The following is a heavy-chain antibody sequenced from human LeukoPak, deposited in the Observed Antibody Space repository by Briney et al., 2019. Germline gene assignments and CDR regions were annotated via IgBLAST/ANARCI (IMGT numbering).Heavy chain of an antibody. CDR3: TLIQVWDY. Sequence: GGSLRLSCAASGFTFSNAWMSWVRQAPWKGLEWVGRIKSETDGGTTDYAAPVKGRFTISRDDSKNTLYLQMNSLKTEDTAVYYCTLIQVWDYWGQGTLVTVSS. CDR1: GFTFSNAW. J-gene: IGHJ4*02. D-gene: IGHD5-18*01. V-gene: IGHV3-15*01. CDR2: IKSETDGGTT.